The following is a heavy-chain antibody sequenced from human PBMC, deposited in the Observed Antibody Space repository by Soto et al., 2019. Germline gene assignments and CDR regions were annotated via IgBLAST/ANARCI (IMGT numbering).Heavy chain of an antibody. D-gene: IGHD6-13*01. J-gene: IGHJ6*02. CDR2: IKSKTDGGTT. CDR3: SSSWYHAYYYYGMDV. Sequence: GGSLRLSCAASGFTFSNAWMNWVRQAPGKWLEWVGRIKSKTDGGTTDYAAPVKGRFTISRDDSKNTLYLQMNSLKTEDTAVYYCSSSWYHAYYYYGMDVWGQGTTVTVSS. CDR1: GFTFSNAW. V-gene: IGHV3-15*07.